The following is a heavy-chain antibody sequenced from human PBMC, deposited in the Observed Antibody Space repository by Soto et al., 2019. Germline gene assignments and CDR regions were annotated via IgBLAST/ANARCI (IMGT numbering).Heavy chain of an antibody. V-gene: IGHV1-18*04. CDR3: ARESRGRGLWLNYYFDY. D-gene: IGHD6-19*01. CDR1: GYTFTSCG. CDR2: ISAYNGNT. J-gene: IGHJ4*02. Sequence: AAVKVSCKASGYTFTSCGISWVRQAPGQGLEWMGWISAYNGNTNYAQRLQGRVTMTTDTSTSTAYMELRSLRSDDTAVYYCARESRGRGLWLNYYFDYWGQGTLVTVSS.